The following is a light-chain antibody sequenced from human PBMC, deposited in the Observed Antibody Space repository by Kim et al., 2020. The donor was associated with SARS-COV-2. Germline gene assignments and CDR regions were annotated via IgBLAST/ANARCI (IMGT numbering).Light chain of an antibody. CDR2: DAS. CDR3: QQRSNWPPWT. CDR1: QSVSSS. J-gene: IGKJ1*01. V-gene: IGKV3-11*01. Sequence: EIVLTQSPATLSLSPGERATLSCRASQSVSSSFAWYQQKPGQAPRLLIYDASNRATGIPARFSGSGSGTDFTLTISSLEPEDFAVYYCQQRSNWPPWTFGQGTKVDIK.